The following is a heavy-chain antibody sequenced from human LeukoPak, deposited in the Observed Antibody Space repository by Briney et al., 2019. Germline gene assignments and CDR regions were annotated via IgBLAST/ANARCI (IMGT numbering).Heavy chain of an antibody. CDR2: IIPIFGTA. J-gene: IGHJ4*02. V-gene: IGHV1-69*13. CDR1: GYSFTSYG. Sequence: ASVKVSCKASGYSFTSYGIGWVRQAPGQGLEWMGGIIPIFGTANYAQKFQGRVTITADESTSTAYMELSSLRSEDTAVYYCASLFQYGDYGGGYFDYWGQGTLVTVSS. CDR3: ASLFQYGDYGGGYFDY. D-gene: IGHD4-17*01.